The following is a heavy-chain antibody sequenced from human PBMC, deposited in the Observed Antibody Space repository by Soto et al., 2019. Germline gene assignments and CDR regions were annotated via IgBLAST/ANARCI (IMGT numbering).Heavy chain of an antibody. CDR2: INPSSSNT. D-gene: IGHD6-19*01. Sequence: QVQLVQSGSEVRRPGASVKVSCKASGYTFTDYYMHWVRQAPGQGLEWMGIINPSSSNTKYAQRFQCRVTMTRDTSTRTVYMELSSLRSEDAAVYYCARVQTYSSSWYHFDYWGQGTLVTVSS. CDR1: GYTFTDYY. J-gene: IGHJ4*02. V-gene: IGHV1-46*01. CDR3: ARVQTYSSSWYHFDY.